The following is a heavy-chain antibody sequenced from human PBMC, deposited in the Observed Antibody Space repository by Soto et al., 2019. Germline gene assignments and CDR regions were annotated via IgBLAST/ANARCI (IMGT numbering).Heavy chain of an antibody. V-gene: IGHV3-74*01. CDR1: GFTFSSYW. CDR3: VSAGTVGSAFDY. CDR2: IRSDGSST. Sequence: LRLSCAASGFTFSSYWMHWVRQAPGKGLVWVSRIRSDGSSTSYADSVKDRFSISRDNAKNTLFLQMNSLRAEDTAVYYCVSAGTVGSAFDYWGQGTPVTVSS. J-gene: IGHJ4*02. D-gene: IGHD1-26*01.